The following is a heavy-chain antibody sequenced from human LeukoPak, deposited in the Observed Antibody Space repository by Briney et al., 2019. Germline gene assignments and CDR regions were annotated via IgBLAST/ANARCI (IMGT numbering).Heavy chain of an antibody. CDR3: VSGTGAHGY. J-gene: IGHJ4*02. D-gene: IGHD1-1*01. Sequence: GGSLRLSCTASGFTFSNYWMTWVRQAPGKGLEWVANIKQGGSEKYYVDSVKGRFTFSRDNAKNSLYLQMNSLRAEDTAVYYCVSGTGAHGYWGQGTLVTVSS. V-gene: IGHV3-7*03. CDR1: GFTFSNYW. CDR2: IKQGGSEK.